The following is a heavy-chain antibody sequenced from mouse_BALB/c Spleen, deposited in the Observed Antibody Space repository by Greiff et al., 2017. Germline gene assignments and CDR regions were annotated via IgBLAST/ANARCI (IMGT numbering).Heavy chain of an antibody. CDR1: GFSLTSYG. CDR3: AREGYDGYYGDY. J-gene: IGHJ4*01. V-gene: IGHV2-9*02. CDR2: IWAGGST. D-gene: IGHD2-3*01. Sequence: VQLQESGPGLVAPSQSLSITCTVSGFSLTSYGVHWVRQPPGKGLEWLGVIWAGGSTNYNSALMSRLSISKDNSKSQVFLKRNSLQTDDTAMYYGAREGYDGYYGDYWGQGTSVTVSS.